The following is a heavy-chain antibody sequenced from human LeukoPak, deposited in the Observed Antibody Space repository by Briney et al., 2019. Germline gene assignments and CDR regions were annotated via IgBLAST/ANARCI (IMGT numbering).Heavy chain of an antibody. CDR1: GASISSGSNY. CDR3: ARDRHMTTATTNWFDP. J-gene: IGHJ5*02. V-gene: IGHV4-39*07. Sequence: KPSETLSLTCSVSGASISSGSNYWGWIRQPPGKTLEWIGSIYSSGSTYYNSSLQSRVIIIIDTPKNHFSLKLSSVTAADTAVYYCARDRHMTTATTNWFDPWGQGTLVTVSS. D-gene: IGHD4-17*01. CDR2: IYSSGST.